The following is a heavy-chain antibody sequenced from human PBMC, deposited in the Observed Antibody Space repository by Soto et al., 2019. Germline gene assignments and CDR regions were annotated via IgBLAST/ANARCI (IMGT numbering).Heavy chain of an antibody. CDR2: IIPIFGTA. Sequence: QVQLVQSGAEVKKPGSSVKVSCKASGGTFSSYAISWVRQAPGQGLEWMGGIIPIFGTANYAQKFQGRVTLTADESTSKAYMELSSLRSEDTAVYYCARDGDYDILTGYYLYYYYGMDVWGQGTTGTGSS. V-gene: IGHV1-69*12. D-gene: IGHD3-9*01. J-gene: IGHJ6*02. CDR1: GGTFSSYA. CDR3: ARDGDYDILTGYYLYYYYGMDV.